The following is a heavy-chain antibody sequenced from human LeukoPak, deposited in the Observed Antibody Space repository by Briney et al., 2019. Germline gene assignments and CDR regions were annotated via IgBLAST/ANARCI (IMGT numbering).Heavy chain of an antibody. D-gene: IGHD5-24*01. CDR3: ATLATSGWHFS. Sequence: ASVNVSCTSSGYTFTGYYMHWVRPAPAQGPEWMGWINLNSGGTNYTQKFQGRVTMTRDTSLSTVYMEVSRLRSDDTAVYYCATLATSGWHFSWGQGTLVTVSS. CDR1: GYTFTGYY. CDR2: INLNSGGT. J-gene: IGHJ5*02. V-gene: IGHV1-2*02.